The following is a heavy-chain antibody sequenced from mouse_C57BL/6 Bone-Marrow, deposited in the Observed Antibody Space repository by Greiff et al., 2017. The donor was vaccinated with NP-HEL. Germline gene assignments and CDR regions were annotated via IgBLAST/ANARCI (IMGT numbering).Heavy chain of an antibody. V-gene: IGHV1-81*01. J-gene: IGHJ3*01. CDR3: AREGSYYSNITWFAY. D-gene: IGHD2-5*01. CDR2: IYPRSGNT. Sequence: QVQLQQSGAELARPGASVKLSCKASGYTFTSYGISWVKQRTGPGLEWIGEIYPRSGNTYYNEKFKGKATLTADKSSSTAYMELRSLTSEDSAVYFCAREGSYYSNITWFAYWGQGTLVTVSA. CDR1: GYTFTSYG.